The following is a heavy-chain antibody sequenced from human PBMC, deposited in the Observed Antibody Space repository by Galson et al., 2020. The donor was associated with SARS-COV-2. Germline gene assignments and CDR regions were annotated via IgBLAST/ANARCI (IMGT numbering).Heavy chain of an antibody. V-gene: IGHV3-48*02. D-gene: IGHD3-9*01. CDR1: GFTFSSYS. CDR2: ISSSSSTI. Sequence: SCAASGFTFSSYSMNWVRQAPGKGLEWVSYISSSSSTIYYADSVKGRFTISRDNAKNSLYLQMNSLRDEDTAVYYCAREGLGAYDILTGYFSRAFDIWGQGTMVTVSS. CDR3: AREGLGAYDILTGYFSRAFDI. J-gene: IGHJ3*02.